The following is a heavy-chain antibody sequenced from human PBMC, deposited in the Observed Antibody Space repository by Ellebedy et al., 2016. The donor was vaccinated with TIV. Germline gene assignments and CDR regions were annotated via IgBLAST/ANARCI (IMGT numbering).Heavy chain of an antibody. D-gene: IGHD2-2*01. J-gene: IGHJ1*01. CDR2: AGGSDGST. CDR1: GFTFSIHA. Sequence: PGGSLRLSCAASGFTFSIHAMGWVRQAPGKGLEWVSSAGGSDGSTFYAASVRGRFTISRDNAKNTLYLQMNSLRAEDTAVYYCAKRGDCSANSCLLRDWGQGTLVTVSS. CDR3: AKRGDCSANSCLLRD. V-gene: IGHV3-23*01.